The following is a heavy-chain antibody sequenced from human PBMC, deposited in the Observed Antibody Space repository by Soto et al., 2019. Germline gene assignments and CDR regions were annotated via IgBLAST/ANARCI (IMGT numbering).Heavy chain of an antibody. D-gene: IGHD3-22*01. CDR3: ARQRYYDSSGPDAFDI. Sequence: GGSLKIFCPGSGYSFTSYCIRWAGQMLGKGLEWMGIIYPGDSDTRYSPSFQGQVTISADKSISTAYLQWSSLKASDTAMYYCARQRYYDSSGPDAFDIWGQGTMVTVSS. CDR2: IYPGDSDT. V-gene: IGHV5-51*01. J-gene: IGHJ3*02. CDR1: GYSFTSYC.